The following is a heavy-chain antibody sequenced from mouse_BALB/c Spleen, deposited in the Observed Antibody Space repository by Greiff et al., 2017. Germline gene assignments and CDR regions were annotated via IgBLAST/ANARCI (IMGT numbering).Heavy chain of an antibody. CDR1: GFTFSSFG. V-gene: IGHV5-17*02. CDR2: ISSGSSTI. CDR3: ARTRGLQSLYFDV. J-gene: IGHJ1*01. D-gene: IGHD2-13*01. Sequence: EVHLVESGGGLVQPGGSRKLSCAASGFTFSSFGMHWVRQAPEKGLEWVAYISSGSSTIYYADTVKGRFTISRDNPKNTLFLQMTSLRSEDTAMYYCARTRGLQSLYFDVWGAGTTVTVSS.